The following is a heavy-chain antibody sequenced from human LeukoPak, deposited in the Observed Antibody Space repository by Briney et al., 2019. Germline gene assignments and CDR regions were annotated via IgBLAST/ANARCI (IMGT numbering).Heavy chain of an antibody. CDR3: ARQLYCSSTSCYDYYYYGMDV. Sequence: ASVKVSCKASGYTFTGYYIHWVRQAPGQGLEWMGWINPNSGGTNYAQKFQGRVTMTRDTSLSTAYMELSRLRSDDTAVYYCARQLYCSSTSCYDYYYYGMDVWGQGTTVTVSS. CDR2: INPNSGGT. D-gene: IGHD2-2*01. CDR1: GYTFTGYY. V-gene: IGHV1-2*02. J-gene: IGHJ6*02.